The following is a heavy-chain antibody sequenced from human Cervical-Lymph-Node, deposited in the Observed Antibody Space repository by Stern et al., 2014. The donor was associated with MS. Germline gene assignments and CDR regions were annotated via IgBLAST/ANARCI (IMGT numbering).Heavy chain of an antibody. CDR3: ARFVDNTMGRVFDY. CDR1: GYTFTGYS. D-gene: IGHD3-10*01. J-gene: IGHJ4*02. V-gene: IGHV7-4-1*02. CDR2: INTNTGNP. Sequence: QVQLVQSGSELKKPGASVKVSCKASGYTFTGYSMNWVRQAPGQGLEWMGWINTNTGNPTYARGCTGRFVFSLDTSVSTTYLQISSLKAEDTGVYFCARFVDNTMGRVFDYWGQGTQVTVSS.